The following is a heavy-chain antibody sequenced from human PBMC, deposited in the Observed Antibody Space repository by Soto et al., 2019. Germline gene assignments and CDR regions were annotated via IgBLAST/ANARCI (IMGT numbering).Heavy chain of an antibody. J-gene: IGHJ6*02. CDR3: ARQGRRPTYYYYGMDV. CDR2: IYYSGSI. CDR1: GGSISSHSYY. V-gene: IGHV4-39*01. Sequence: SETQSLTCTVSGGSISSHSYYWGLIRQPPGKGLEWIGSIYYSGSIYYNPSLKSRVTISVDTSKNQFSLKLSSVTAADTAVYYCARQGRRPTYYYYGMDVWGQGTTVTVSS.